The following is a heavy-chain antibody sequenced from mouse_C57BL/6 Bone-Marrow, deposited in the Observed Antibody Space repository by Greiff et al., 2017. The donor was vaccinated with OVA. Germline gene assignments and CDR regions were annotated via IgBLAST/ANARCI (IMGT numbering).Heavy chain of an antibody. Sequence: QVQLQQSGAELARPGASVKLSCKASGYTFTSYGISWVKQRTGQGLEWIGEIYPRSGNTYYNEKFKGKATLTADKSSSTAYMELRSLTSEDSAVYFCARKSNYVSRDYWGQGTTLTVSS. CDR3: ARKSNYVSRDY. CDR2: IYPRSGNT. D-gene: IGHD2-5*01. V-gene: IGHV1-81*01. CDR1: GYTFTSYG. J-gene: IGHJ2*01.